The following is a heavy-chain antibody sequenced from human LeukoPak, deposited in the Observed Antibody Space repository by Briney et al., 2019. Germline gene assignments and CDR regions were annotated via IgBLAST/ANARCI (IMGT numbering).Heavy chain of an antibody. Sequence: SETLSLTCTVSGGSISSYYWSWIRQPPGKGLERIGYIYYSGSTNHNPSLKSRVTIPVDTSKNQFSLKLSSVTAADTAVYYCASAQRWLQLGDAFDIWGQGTMVTVSS. CDR2: IYYSGST. D-gene: IGHD5-24*01. V-gene: IGHV4-59*01. J-gene: IGHJ3*02. CDR3: ASAQRWLQLGDAFDI. CDR1: GGSISSYY.